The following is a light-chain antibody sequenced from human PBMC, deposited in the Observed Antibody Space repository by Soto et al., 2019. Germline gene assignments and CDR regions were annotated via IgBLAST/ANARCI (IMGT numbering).Light chain of an antibody. J-gene: IGKJ1*01. CDR3: QQYFEWPPMT. Sequence: EVMLIQSPATLSMSPGERATLSCRASETVATNLAWYQQKPGQAPRLLISGASTRAAGISDRFRGGGSGTEFTLTITSLRSEDSGTYYCQQYFEWPPMTFGQWTKVEI. CDR2: GAS. V-gene: IGKV3-15*01. CDR1: ETVATN.